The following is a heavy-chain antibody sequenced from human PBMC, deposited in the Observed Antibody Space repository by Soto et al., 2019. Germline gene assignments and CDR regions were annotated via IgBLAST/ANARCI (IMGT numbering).Heavy chain of an antibody. D-gene: IGHD2-2*02. CDR3: ARGGIVVVPAAIPRYYYYGMDV. J-gene: IGHJ6*02. CDR1: GYSFTNFG. Sequence: ASVKVSCKASGYSFTNFGINWVRQAPGQGLEWMGWISSYNGNTDYAQKFQGRVTMTTDTSTTTVYMELRSLRSDDTAVYYCARGGIVVVPAAIPRYYYYGMDVWGQGTTVTVSS. CDR2: ISSYNGNT. V-gene: IGHV1-18*01.